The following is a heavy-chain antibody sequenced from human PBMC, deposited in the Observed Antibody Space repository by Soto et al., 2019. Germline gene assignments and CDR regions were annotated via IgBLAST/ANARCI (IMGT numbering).Heavy chain of an antibody. J-gene: IGHJ4*02. CDR2: ISYDGSNK. CDR3: ARDSNYYDSSGYPYFDY. V-gene: IGHV3-30-3*01. Sequence: GGSLRLSCAASGFTFSSYAMHWVRQAPGKGLEWVAVISYDGSNKYYAVSVKGRFTISRDNSKNTLYLQMNSLRAEDTAVYYCARDSNYYDSSGYPYFDYWGQGTLVTVSS. D-gene: IGHD3-22*01. CDR1: GFTFSSYA.